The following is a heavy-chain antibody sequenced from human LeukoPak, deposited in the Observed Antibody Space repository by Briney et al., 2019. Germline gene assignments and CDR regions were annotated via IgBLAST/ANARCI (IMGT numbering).Heavy chain of an antibody. CDR2: IKSDGSSI. CDR1: GFTFSSYW. D-gene: IGHD2-15*01. J-gene: IGHJ6*02. Sequence: GGSLRLSCAASGFTFSSYWMHWVRQAPGKGLVWVSRIKSDGSSISYADSVKGRFTISRDNSKNTLYLQMNSLRPEDTAVYNCARGLGYCSGDSCYGYGMDVWGQGTTVTVSS. V-gene: IGHV3-74*01. CDR3: ARGLGYCSGDSCYGYGMDV.